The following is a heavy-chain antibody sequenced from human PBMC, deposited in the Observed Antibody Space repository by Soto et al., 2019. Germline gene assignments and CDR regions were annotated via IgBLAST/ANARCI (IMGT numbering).Heavy chain of an antibody. CDR3: ARYDAFKAFDL. J-gene: IGHJ3*01. CDR2: ISSGSVYI. D-gene: IGHD1-1*01. V-gene: IGHV3-21*06. CDR1: GFTFNSYS. Sequence: SLRLSCAASGFTFNSYSVNWVRQAPGKGLEWVASISSGSVYIDFADSVRGRFTISRDDVTNSVSLQMDSLRVEDTGIYYCARYDAFKAFDLWGQGTMVTVSS.